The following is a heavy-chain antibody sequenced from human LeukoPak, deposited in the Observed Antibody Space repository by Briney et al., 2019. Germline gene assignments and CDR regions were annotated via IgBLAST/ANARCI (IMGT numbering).Heavy chain of an antibody. CDR1: GGSVSASY. V-gene: IGHV4-34*01. D-gene: IGHD3-3*01. Sequence: RSSETLSLTCAVYGGSVSASYWSGIRQPPGKGLEWIGEISHRGRTHYNPSLKGRVTMSVDTSKNQFALEVDSVTAADTAVYYCASIPLYFLEPFDYWGQGILVTVSS. CDR2: ISHRGRT. J-gene: IGHJ4*02. CDR3: ASIPLYFLEPFDY.